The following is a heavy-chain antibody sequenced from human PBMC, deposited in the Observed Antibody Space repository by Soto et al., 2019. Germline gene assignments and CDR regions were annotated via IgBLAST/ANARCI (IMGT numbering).Heavy chain of an antibody. J-gene: IGHJ4*02. V-gene: IGHV3-23*01. D-gene: IGHD6-6*01. CDR3: AKVGQLVFLFYFDY. Sequence: GGSLRLSCAASGFTFSSYAMSWVRQAPGKGLEWVSAISGSGGSTYYADSVKGRFTISRDNSKNTLYLQMNSLRAEDTAVYYRAKVGQLVFLFYFDYWGQGTLVTVSS. CDR2: ISGSGGST. CDR1: GFTFSSYA.